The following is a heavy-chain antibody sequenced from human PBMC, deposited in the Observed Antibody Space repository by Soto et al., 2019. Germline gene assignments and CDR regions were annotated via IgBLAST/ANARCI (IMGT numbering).Heavy chain of an antibody. CDR3: TTPSDYDFWSGKENSDAFDI. CDR1: GFTFSNAW. J-gene: IGHJ3*02. Sequence: GGSLRLSCAASGFTFSNAWMNWVRQAPGKGLEWVGRIKSKTDGGTTDYAAPVKGRFTISRDDSKNTLYLQMNSLKTEDTAVYYCTTPSDYDFWSGKENSDAFDIWGQGTMVTVSS. CDR2: IKSKTDGGTT. V-gene: IGHV3-15*07. D-gene: IGHD3-3*01.